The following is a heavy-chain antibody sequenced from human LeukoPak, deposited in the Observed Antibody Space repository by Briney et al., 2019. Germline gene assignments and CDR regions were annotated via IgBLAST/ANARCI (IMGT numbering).Heavy chain of an antibody. CDR1: GYSFTNYW. J-gene: IGHJ4*02. CDR3: ARRGYCSSTTCYGIDS. V-gene: IGHV5-51*01. D-gene: IGHD2-2*01. Sequence: GESLQISCKGSGYSFTNYWIAWVRQMPGKGLEWMGIIYPGDSDTRYSPSFQGQVTISADKSISTAYLQWSSLKASDTAMYYCARRGYCSSTTCYGIDSWGQGTLVTVSS. CDR2: IYPGDSDT.